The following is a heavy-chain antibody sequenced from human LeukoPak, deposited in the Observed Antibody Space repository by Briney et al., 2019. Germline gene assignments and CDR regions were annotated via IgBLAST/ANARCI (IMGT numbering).Heavy chain of an antibody. Sequence: ASVKVSCKASGYTFTSCDINWVRQAPGQGVEWMGWMNTNSGDTGYAQNFQGRVTITRDTSISTAYMELSSLRSEDTAMYYCTRDMRGAAAADDAFDIWGQGTMVTVSS. V-gene: IGHV1-8*01. J-gene: IGHJ3*02. CDR1: GYTFTSCD. CDR3: TRDMRGAAAADDAFDI. CDR2: MNTNSGDT. D-gene: IGHD6-13*01.